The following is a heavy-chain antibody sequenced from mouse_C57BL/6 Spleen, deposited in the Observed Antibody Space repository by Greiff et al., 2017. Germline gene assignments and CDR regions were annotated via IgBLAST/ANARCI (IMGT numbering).Heavy chain of an antibody. D-gene: IGHD1-1*01. CDR1: GYTFTTYH. Sequence: VQLVESGAELVKPGASVKMSCKASGYTFTTYHIEWMKQNHGKSLEWIGNFHPYNDDTKYNEKFKGKATMAVEKSSTTVYLELSRLTSDDAAVYYCARGTTVVAGSFDYWGQGTTLTVSS. J-gene: IGHJ2*01. CDR2: FHPYNDDT. CDR3: ARGTTVVAGSFDY. V-gene: IGHV1-47*01.